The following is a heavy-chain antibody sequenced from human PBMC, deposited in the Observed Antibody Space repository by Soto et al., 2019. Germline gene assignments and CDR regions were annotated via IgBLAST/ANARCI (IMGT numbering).Heavy chain of an antibody. V-gene: IGHV3-7*01. CDR3: AKNRVETTRDQAPEF. Sequence: EVQLVESGGALVQPGGSLRLSCAASGFTFSSYWMSWFRQAPGKGLEWVANMNQDGSERYYVDSMEGRFTISRDNARNSLYLQMNSLRVEDTAVYYCAKNRVETTRDQAPEFWGQGTLVTVSS. CDR2: MNQDGSER. J-gene: IGHJ4*02. D-gene: IGHD1-7*01. CDR1: GFTFSSYW.